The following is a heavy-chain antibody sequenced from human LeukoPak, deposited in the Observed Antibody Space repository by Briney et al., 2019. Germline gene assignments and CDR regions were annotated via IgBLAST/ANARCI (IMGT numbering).Heavy chain of an antibody. CDR3: ARDGRYCIITSCYGYYGMDV. Sequence: GGSLRLSCAASGFTVSSNYMSWARQAPGKRLEWVSVIYSGGSTYYADSVKGRFTISRQNSKNTLDLQMNSLRPEDTAVYYCARDGRYCIITSCYGYYGMDVWGQGTTVTVTS. J-gene: IGHJ6*02. CDR2: IYSGGST. D-gene: IGHD2-2*01. CDR1: GFTVSSNY. V-gene: IGHV3-53*04.